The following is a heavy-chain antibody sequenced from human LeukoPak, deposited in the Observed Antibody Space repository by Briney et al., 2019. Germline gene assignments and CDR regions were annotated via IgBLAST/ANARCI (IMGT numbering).Heavy chain of an antibody. CDR1: EFTFSRYS. V-gene: IGHV3-21*01. Sequence: GGSLRLSCAASEFTFSRYSMNWVRQAPGKGLEWVSTISSTSTYIYYADSVRGPFTISRDNTNNSVDLQMNSLRADDTAVYYCTRDVSLSQPGGFDYWGHGPLVTGSS. CDR3: TRDVSLSQPGGFDY. D-gene: IGHD6-13*01. J-gene: IGHJ4*01. CDR2: ISSTSTYI.